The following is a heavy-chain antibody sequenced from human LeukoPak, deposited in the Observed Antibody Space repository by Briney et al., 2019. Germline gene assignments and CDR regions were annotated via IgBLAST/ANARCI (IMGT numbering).Heavy chain of an antibody. CDR2: INHSGST. J-gene: IGHJ3*02. CDR3: ARLRDDAFDI. V-gene: IGHV4-34*01. CDR1: GGSFSGYY. Sequence: PSETLSLTCAVYGGSFSGYYWSWIRQPPGKGLEWIGEINHSGSTDYNPSLKSRVTISVDTSKNQFSLKLSSVTAADTAVYYCARLRDDAFDIWGQGTMVTVSS. D-gene: IGHD5-24*01.